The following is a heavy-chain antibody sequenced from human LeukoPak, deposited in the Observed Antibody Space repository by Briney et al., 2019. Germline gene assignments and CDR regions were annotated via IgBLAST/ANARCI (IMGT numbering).Heavy chain of an antibody. D-gene: IGHD3-22*01. Sequence: SETLSLTCTVSGGSISSYYWSWIRQPPGKGQEWIGYIYYSGSTYYNPSLKSRVTISVDTSKNQFSLKLSSVTAADTAVYYCARDGGLVVNYFDYWGQGTLVTVSS. CDR1: GGSISSYY. CDR2: IYYSGST. J-gene: IGHJ4*02. V-gene: IGHV4-59*06. CDR3: ARDGGLVVNYFDY.